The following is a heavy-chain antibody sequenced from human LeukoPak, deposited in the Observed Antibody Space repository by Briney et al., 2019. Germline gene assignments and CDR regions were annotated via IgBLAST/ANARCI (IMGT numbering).Heavy chain of an antibody. V-gene: IGHV4-59*01. J-gene: IGHJ4*02. CDR2: IYYSGSP. CDR3: ARALSIYWEY. Sequence: SETLSLPCSVSSGSISSYYWIWIRRPPGKGLVWFGYIYYSGSPIYNPSLKSRVTIPVGPSKDLFSLKLSSVTAADTCVYYWARALSIYWEYWGQVAMVT. CDR1: SGSISSYY. D-gene: IGHD1-26*01.